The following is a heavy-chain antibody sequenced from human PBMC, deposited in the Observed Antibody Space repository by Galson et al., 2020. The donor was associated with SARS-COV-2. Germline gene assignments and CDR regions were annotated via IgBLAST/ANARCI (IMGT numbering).Heavy chain of an antibody. CDR2: ISMSGITI. CDR3: TATRAY. J-gene: IGHJ4*02. D-gene: IGHD1-26*01. V-gene: IGHV3-48*03. Sequence: GGSLRLSCAASGLTFSNTEMNWVRQAPGKGLEWLSYISMSGITIYYADSVKGRFTISRDNAENSLYLQMNSLRAEDTAVYYCTATRAYWGQGTLVTVSS. CDR1: GLTFSNTE.